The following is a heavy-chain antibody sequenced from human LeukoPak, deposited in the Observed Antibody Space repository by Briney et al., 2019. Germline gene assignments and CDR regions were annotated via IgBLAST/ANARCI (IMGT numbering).Heavy chain of an antibody. V-gene: IGHV3-49*03. J-gene: IGHJ4*02. Sequence: GGSLRLSCTASGFTFGDYAMSWFRQAPGKGLEWVGFISRKAYGGTTEYAASVKGRFTISRDDSKSIAYLQMNSLKTEDTAVYYCTRDLSLIVVVPAANFDYWGQGTLVTVSS. CDR3: TRDLSLIVVVPAANFDY. CDR2: ISRKAYGGTT. CDR1: GFTFGDYA. D-gene: IGHD2-2*01.